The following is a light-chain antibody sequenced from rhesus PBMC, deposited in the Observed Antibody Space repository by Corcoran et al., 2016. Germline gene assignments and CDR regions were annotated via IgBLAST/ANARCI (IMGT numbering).Light chain of an antibody. V-gene: IGLV2-13*03. Sequence: QAAPTQSPSVSGSPGQSVTISCTGTNSDIGGYNRVSWYQQHPDKAPKLMIYEISQRPSGVSDRFSGSKSGNTASLTIAGLQADDEADYYCSSYASSNTYIFVSGTRLTVL. CDR1: NSDIGGYNR. CDR3: SSYASSNTYI. CDR2: EIS. J-gene: IGLJ1*01.